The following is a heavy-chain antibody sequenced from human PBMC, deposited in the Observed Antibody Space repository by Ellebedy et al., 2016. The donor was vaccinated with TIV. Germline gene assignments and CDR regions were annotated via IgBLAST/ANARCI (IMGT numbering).Heavy chain of an antibody. CDR1: GGSISSSHYY. J-gene: IGHJ6*02. Sequence: SETLSLTXTVSGGSISSSHYYWGWIRQTPGKGLEWIGSIYYSGRTFYNPSLKSRVTISVDTSTNQFSLTLTSVTAADTAVFYCARGRGFTVVTPDYYGMDVWGQGTKVTVSS. D-gene: IGHD4-23*01. CDR3: ARGRGFTVVTPDYYGMDV. V-gene: IGHV4-39*07. CDR2: IYYSGRT.